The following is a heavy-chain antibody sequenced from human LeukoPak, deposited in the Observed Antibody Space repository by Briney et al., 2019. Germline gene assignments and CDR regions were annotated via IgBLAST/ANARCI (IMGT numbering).Heavy chain of an antibody. CDR1: GYTFTSYW. J-gene: IGHJ5*02. CDR2: IYPGDSDT. V-gene: IGHV5-51*01. Sequence: GESLKISCKGSGYTFTSYWIARVRQMPGKGLEWMGIIYPGDSDTRYSPSFQGQVTISADKSISTAYLQWSSLKASHTAMYYCARHSGSSVYNWFDPRGQGTLVTVSS. D-gene: IGHD6-6*01. CDR3: ARHSGSSVYNWFDP.